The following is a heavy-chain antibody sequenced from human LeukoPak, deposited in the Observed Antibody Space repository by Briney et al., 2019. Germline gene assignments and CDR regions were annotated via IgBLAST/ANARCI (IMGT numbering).Heavy chain of an antibody. CDR3: ARVGDHFHWYLDL. J-gene: IGHJ2*01. CDR2: INDRGDNS. CDR1: GFTFSSDA. D-gene: IGHD3-10*01. V-gene: IGHV3-23*01. Sequence: GGSLRLSCVGSGFTFSSDAMNWVRQAPGRGLEWVSDINDRGDNSIYADSVKGRFTISRDNSRNTPYLQMNSLRDEDAAVYYCARVGDHFHWYLDLWGRGTLVTVSS.